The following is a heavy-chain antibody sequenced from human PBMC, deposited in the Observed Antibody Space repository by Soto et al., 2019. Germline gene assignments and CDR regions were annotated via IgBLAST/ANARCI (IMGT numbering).Heavy chain of an antibody. D-gene: IGHD2-2*01. J-gene: IGHJ4*02. CDR2: IIPILGIA. CDR1: GGTFSSYT. V-gene: IGHV1-69*04. Sequence: SVKVSCKASGGTFSSYTISWVRQAPGQGLEWMGRIIPILGIANYAQKFQGRVTITADKSTSTAYMELSSLRSEDTAVYYCARDAGYCSSTSCGYFDYWGQGTLVTVSS. CDR3: ARDAGYCSSTSCGYFDY.